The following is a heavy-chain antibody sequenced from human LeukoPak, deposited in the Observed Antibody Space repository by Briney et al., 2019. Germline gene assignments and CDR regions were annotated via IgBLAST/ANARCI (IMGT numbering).Heavy chain of an antibody. J-gene: IGHJ4*02. CDR1: GFTFTKFW. CDR2: IQEDGKKE. V-gene: IGHV3-7*01. D-gene: IGHD3-10*01. CDR3: ARDEATMVRGHDY. Sequence: PGGSLRLSCEASGFTFTKFWMSWVRQAPGKGLEWVANIQEDGKKENYVDSVKGRFTISRDNAKNSLYLQMNSLRAEDTAVYYCARDEATMVRGHDYWGQGTLVTVSS.